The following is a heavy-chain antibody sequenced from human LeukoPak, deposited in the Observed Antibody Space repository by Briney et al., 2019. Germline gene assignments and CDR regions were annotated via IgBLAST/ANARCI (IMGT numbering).Heavy chain of an antibody. V-gene: IGHV4-34*01. D-gene: IGHD3-22*01. CDR3: ASYSSAHPYFDY. CDR1: GGSISSHY. CDR2: INHSGST. J-gene: IGHJ4*02. Sequence: PSETLSLTCTVSGGSISSHYWSWIRQPPGKGLEWIGEINHSGSTNYNPSLKSRVTISVDTSKNQFSLKLSSVTAADTAVYYCASYSSAHPYFDYWGQGTLVTVSS.